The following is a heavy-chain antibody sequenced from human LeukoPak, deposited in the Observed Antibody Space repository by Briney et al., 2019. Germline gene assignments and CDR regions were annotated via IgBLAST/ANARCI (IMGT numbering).Heavy chain of an antibody. Sequence: GGSLRLSCAASGFTVSSNYMSWVRQAPGKGLEWVSVIYSGGSTYYADSVKGRFTISRDNSKNTLYLQMNSLRAEDTAVYYCARDPVAGRGSDAFDIWGQGTMVTVSS. D-gene: IGHD6-19*01. V-gene: IGHV3-53*01. CDR3: ARDPVAGRGSDAFDI. J-gene: IGHJ3*02. CDR2: IYSGGST. CDR1: GFTVSSNY.